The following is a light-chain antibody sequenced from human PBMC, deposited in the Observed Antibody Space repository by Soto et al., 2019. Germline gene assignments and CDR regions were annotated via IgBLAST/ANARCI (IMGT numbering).Light chain of an antibody. CDR1: QTISSW. V-gene: IGKV1-5*03. CDR2: KAS. CDR3: QHYNSYSEA. J-gene: IGKJ1*01. Sequence: IVMKLAPNCLSRSVEDTVAITCRASQTISSWLAWYQQKPGKAPKRLIYKASTLKSGVPARFSGSGSGTEFTLTISSLQPDDFATYYCQHYNSYSEAFGQGTKVDI.